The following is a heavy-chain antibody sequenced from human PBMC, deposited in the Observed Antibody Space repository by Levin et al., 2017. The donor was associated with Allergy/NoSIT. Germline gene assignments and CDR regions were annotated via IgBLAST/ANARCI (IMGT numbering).Heavy chain of an antibody. D-gene: IGHD3-9*01. Sequence: SETLSLTCAVYGGSFSGYYWSWIRQPPGKGLEWIGEINHSGSTNYNPSLKSRVTISVDTSKNQFSLKLSSVTAADTAVYYCARVPDILTGYYIDYWGQGTLVTVSS. CDR3: ARVPDILTGYYIDY. V-gene: IGHV4-34*01. CDR1: GGSFSGYY. CDR2: INHSGST. J-gene: IGHJ4*02.